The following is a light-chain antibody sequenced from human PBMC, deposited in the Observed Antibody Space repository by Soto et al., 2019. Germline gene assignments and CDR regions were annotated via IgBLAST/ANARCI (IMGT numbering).Light chain of an antibody. Sequence: EILMTQSPATLSVSPGERVTLSCRASQSISSNLAWYHQKPGQAPRLLIYGASTRATGIPARFSGSGSGTEFTLSISSLQSEDFAVYYCQQYNNWPRTFGQGTKVDIK. V-gene: IGKV3-15*01. CDR3: QQYNNWPRT. CDR2: GAS. J-gene: IGKJ1*01. CDR1: QSISSN.